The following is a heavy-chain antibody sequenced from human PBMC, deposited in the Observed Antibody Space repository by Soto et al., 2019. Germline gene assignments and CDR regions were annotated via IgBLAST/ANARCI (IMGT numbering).Heavy chain of an antibody. D-gene: IGHD1-1*01. V-gene: IGHV3-74*01. Sequence: GSLRLSCAASGFTFTTYWMHWVRQVPGKGLVWVSRINGDGSSTTYADSVKGRFTISRDNAKNTLYLQMNSLRAEDTAVYYCTRGPRASSTGTGAHWGQGTLVTVSS. CDR1: GFTFTTYW. CDR3: TRGPRASSTGTGAH. CDR2: INGDGSST. J-gene: IGHJ4*02.